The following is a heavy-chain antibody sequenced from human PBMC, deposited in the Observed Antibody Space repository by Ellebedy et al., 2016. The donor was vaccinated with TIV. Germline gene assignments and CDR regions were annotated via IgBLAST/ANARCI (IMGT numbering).Heavy chain of an antibody. V-gene: IGHV3-48*02. J-gene: IGHJ4*02. CDR3: ARVEGYCSGGSCYSAHLFDY. Sequence: GGSLRLSCAASGFTFSSYSMNWVRQAPRKGLEWVSYISSSSSTIYYADSVKGRFTISRDNAKNSLYLQMNSLRDEDTAVYYCARVEGYCSGGSCYSAHLFDYWGQGTLVIVSS. CDR2: ISSSSSTI. CDR1: GFTFSSYS. D-gene: IGHD2-15*01.